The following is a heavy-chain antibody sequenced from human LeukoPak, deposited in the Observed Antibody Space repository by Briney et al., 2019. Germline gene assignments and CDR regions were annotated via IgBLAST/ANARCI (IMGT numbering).Heavy chain of an antibody. CDR1: GGSFSGYY. J-gene: IGHJ6*03. V-gene: IGHV4-34*01. Sequence: RSSETLSLTCAVYGGSFSGYYWSWIRQPPGKGLEWIGEINHSGSTNYNPSLKSRVTISVDTSKNQFSLKLSSVTAADTAVYYCARVYYYMDVWGKGTTVTVSS. CDR3: ARVYYYMDV. CDR2: INHSGST.